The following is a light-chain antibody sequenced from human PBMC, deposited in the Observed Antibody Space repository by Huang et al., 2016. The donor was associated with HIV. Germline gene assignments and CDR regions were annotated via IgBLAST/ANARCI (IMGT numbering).Light chain of an antibody. J-gene: IGKJ4*01. V-gene: IGKV1-NL1*01. CDR2: AAS. CDR3: QQYYNTTLS. CDR1: RGISNS. Sequence: DIQMTQSPSSLSASVGDRVTITCRASRGISNSLAWYQQHPGKAPQLLLYAASRLQGGVPSIFSGSGSRTDYTLTISSLQPEDSATYYCQQYYNTTLSFGGGTKVEIK.